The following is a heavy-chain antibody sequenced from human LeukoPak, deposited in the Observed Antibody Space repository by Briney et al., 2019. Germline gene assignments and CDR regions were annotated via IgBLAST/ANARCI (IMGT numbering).Heavy chain of an antibody. V-gene: IGHV1-18*01. CDR2: INAYNGNT. D-gene: IGHD6-13*01. CDR1: GYPFTSYI. CDR3: ARDRHIAAAVYYYYMDV. J-gene: IGHJ6*03. Sequence: ASVKVSCKASGYPFTSYIISWVRQAPGQGLEWMGWINAYNGNTDYAQRGQGRVTMATDTSTSTAYTELKSLRSDDPAVYYCARDRHIAAAVYYYYMDVWGKGTPVTVSS.